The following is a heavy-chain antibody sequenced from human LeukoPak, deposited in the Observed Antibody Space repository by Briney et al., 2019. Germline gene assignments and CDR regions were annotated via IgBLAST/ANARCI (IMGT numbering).Heavy chain of an antibody. CDR3: ARVLTGKYYYYYMDV. CDR1: GDSISSYY. Sequence: SETLSLTCTVSGDSISSYYWTWIRQPPGKGLEWIGRIYTSGSTNYNPSLKSRVTISVDTSKNQFSLKLSSVTAADTAVYYCARVLTGKYYYYYMDVWGKGTTVTVSS. CDR2: IYTSGST. V-gene: IGHV4-4*08. J-gene: IGHJ6*03. D-gene: IGHD7-27*01.